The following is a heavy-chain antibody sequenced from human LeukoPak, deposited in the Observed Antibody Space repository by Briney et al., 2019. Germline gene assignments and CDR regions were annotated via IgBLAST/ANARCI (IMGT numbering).Heavy chain of an antibody. J-gene: IGHJ4*02. CDR2: IYYSGTN. V-gene: IGHV4-39*02. CDR3: ARRGDISTDYAFDY. D-gene: IGHD3-9*01. CDR1: GGSINSNSHQ. Sequence: SETLSPTCSVSGGSINSNSHQWDWIRQAPGKGLEWIGNIYYSGTNSYNPSLKSRVTISVDTSKNHFSLRLTSVTAADTAVYYCARRGDISTDYAFDYWGQGTLVTVSS.